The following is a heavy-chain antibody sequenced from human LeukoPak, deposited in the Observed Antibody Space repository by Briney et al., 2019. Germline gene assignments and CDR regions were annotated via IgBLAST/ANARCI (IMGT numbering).Heavy chain of an antibody. V-gene: IGHV1-69*13. CDR3: AREGGDCSGGSCQPLYNWFDP. J-gene: IGHJ5*02. D-gene: IGHD2-15*01. CDR2: TIPIFGTA. CDR1: EPPFTSYA. Sequence: PVKVSYKPSEPPFTSYAISWVRQAPGQRLEWMGGTIPIFGTANYAQKFQGRVTITADESTSTVYMELSSLRAEDTAVYYCAREGGDCSGGSCQPLYNWFDPWGQGTLVTVSS.